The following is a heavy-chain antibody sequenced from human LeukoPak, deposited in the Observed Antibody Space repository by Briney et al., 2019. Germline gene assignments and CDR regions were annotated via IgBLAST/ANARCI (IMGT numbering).Heavy chain of an antibody. V-gene: IGHV3-48*03. J-gene: IGHJ4*02. Sequence: GGSLRLSCAASGFTFSSYEMNWVRQAPGKGLEWVSYISSSGSTTYYADSVKGRFTISRDNAKNSLYLQMYSLRAEDTAVYYCARDLSSGWYLSSASYYFDYWGQGTLVTVSS. CDR2: ISSSGSTT. CDR3: ARDLSSGWYLSSASYYFDY. D-gene: IGHD6-19*01. CDR1: GFTFSSYE.